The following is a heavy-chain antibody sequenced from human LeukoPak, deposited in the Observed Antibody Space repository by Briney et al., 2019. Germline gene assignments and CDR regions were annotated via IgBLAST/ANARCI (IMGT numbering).Heavy chain of an antibody. J-gene: IGHJ4*02. CDR1: GGSISSHY. CDR2: IYYSGST. V-gene: IGHV4-59*11. Sequence: KPSETLSLTCTVSGGSISSHYWSWIRQPPGKGLEWIGYIYYSGSTNYNPSLKSRVTISVDTSKNQSSLKLSSVTAADTAVYYCARDSEQADFDYWGQGTLVTVSS. D-gene: IGHD6-13*01. CDR3: ARDSEQADFDY.